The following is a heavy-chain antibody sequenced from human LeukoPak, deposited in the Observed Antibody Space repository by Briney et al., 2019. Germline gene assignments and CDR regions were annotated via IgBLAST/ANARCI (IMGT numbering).Heavy chain of an antibody. CDR1: GFTFSSYW. Sequence: PGGSLRLSCAASGFTFSSYWMHWVRQAPGKGLVWVSRINSDGSSTSYADSVKGRFTISRDNAKNSLYLQMNSLRAEDTAVYYCARGSRGYTYGAAAFDIWGHGTMVTVSS. J-gene: IGHJ3*02. D-gene: IGHD5-18*01. V-gene: IGHV3-74*01. CDR3: ARGSRGYTYGAAAFDI. CDR2: INSDGSST.